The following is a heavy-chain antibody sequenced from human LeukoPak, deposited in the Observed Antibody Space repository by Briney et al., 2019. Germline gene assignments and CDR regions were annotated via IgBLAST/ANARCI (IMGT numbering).Heavy chain of an antibody. CDR2: ISYSGST. V-gene: IGHV4-28*01. J-gene: IGHJ4*02. D-gene: IGHD3-10*01. CDR1: GYSLSSGYW. Sequence: PSETLSLTCAVSGYSLSSGYWWGWIRQPPGKGLEWIGYISYSGSTYYNPSLKSRVTMSVDTSKNQFSLKLSSVTAVDTAMYYCARKSGSGYSFDYWGQGTLVTVST. CDR3: ARKSGSGYSFDY.